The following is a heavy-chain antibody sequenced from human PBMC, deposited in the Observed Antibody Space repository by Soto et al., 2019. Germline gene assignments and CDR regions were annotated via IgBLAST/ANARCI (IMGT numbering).Heavy chain of an antibody. J-gene: IGHJ5*02. V-gene: IGHV6-1*01. Sequence: PSQTLSLTCAISGDSVSSNSAAWNWIRQSPSRGLEWLGRTYYRSKWYSDYAVSVKSRITINPDTSKNQFSLQLNSVTPEDTAVYYCTRDPTYRSGGSCYSRWFDPWGQGTLVTVSS. CDR1: GDSVSSNSAA. CDR3: TRDPTYRSGGSCYSRWFDP. D-gene: IGHD2-15*01. CDR2: TYYRSKWYS.